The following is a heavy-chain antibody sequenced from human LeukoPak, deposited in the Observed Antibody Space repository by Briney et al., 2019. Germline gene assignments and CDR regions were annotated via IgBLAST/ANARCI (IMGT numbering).Heavy chain of an antibody. Sequence: GGSLRLSCAASGFTFSSFEMDWVRQAPGKGLEWISYMSSRDNTRYYAESVRGRFTMSRDNAKNSLSLQMNGLRVEDTAVYYCAKGLVVAALSVCLDYWGQGTLVTVSS. CDR2: MSSRDNTR. V-gene: IGHV3-48*03. D-gene: IGHD2-15*01. J-gene: IGHJ4*02. CDR1: GFTFSSFE. CDR3: AKGLVVAALSVCLDY.